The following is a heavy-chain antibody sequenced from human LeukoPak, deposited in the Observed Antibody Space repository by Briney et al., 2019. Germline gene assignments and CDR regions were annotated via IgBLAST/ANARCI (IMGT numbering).Heavy chain of an antibody. D-gene: IGHD3-10*01. Sequence: GESLKISCKGSGXSFTSYWSSWVRQMPGKGLEWMGRVDPSDSYTNYSPSFQGHVSISADKSISTAYLQWRSLKASDTAMYYCASLFRDDVFDIWGQGTMVTVSS. V-gene: IGHV5-10-1*01. J-gene: IGHJ3*02. CDR3: ASLFRDDVFDI. CDR2: VDPSDSYT. CDR1: GXSFTSYW.